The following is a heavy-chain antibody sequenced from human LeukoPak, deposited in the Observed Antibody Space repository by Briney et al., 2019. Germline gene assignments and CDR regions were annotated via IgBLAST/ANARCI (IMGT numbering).Heavy chain of an antibody. V-gene: IGHV1-2*02. Sequence: ASVKVSCKASGYIFTGYYMHWVRQAPGQGLEWMGWINPNSGGTNYAQKFQGRVTMTRDTSISTAYMELSRLRSDDTAVYYCARGSSGSYYIDRLDYWGQGTLVTVSS. D-gene: IGHD1-26*01. CDR2: INPNSGGT. J-gene: IGHJ4*02. CDR1: GYIFTGYY. CDR3: ARGSSGSYYIDRLDY.